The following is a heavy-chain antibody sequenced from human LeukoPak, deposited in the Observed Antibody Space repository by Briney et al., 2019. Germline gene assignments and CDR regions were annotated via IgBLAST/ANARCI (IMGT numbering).Heavy chain of an antibody. J-gene: IGHJ3*02. Sequence: WETLSLTCTVSGGSFSSHYWSWIRQPPGKGLEWIGYISYIGSTNYNPSLKSRVTISVDTSKNQFSLKLSSVTAADTAAYYCARDPTTVTKGLDIWGQGTMVTVSS. CDR2: ISYIGST. D-gene: IGHD4-17*01. CDR1: GGSFSSHY. V-gene: IGHV4-59*11. CDR3: ARDPTTVTKGLDI.